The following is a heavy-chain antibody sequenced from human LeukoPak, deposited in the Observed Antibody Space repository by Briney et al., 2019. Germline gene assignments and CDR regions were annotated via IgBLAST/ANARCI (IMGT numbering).Heavy chain of an antibody. D-gene: IGHD2-2*01. Sequence: SETLSLTCAVYGGSFSGYYWSWIRQPPGKGLEWIGEIYHSGSTNYNPSLKSRVTISVDKSKNQFSLKLSSVTAADTAVYYCARVLRGGSIWFDPWGQGTLVTVSS. V-gene: IGHV4-34*01. J-gene: IGHJ5*02. CDR1: GGSFSGYY. CDR3: ARVLRGGSIWFDP. CDR2: IYHSGST.